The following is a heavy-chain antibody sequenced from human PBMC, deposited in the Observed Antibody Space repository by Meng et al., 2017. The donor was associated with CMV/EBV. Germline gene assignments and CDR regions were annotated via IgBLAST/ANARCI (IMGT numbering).Heavy chain of an antibody. J-gene: IGHJ4*02. CDR1: GFTFSSYS. V-gene: IGHV3-21*01. CDR3: ARVISLDYYYDSSGYYRDY. CDR2: ISSSSSYI. Sequence: GESLKISCAASGFTFSSYSMNWVRQAPGKGLEWVSSISSSSSYIYYADSVKGRFTISRDNDKNSLYLQMNSLRAEDTAVYYCARVISLDYYYDSSGYYRDYWGQGTLVTVSS. D-gene: IGHD3-22*01.